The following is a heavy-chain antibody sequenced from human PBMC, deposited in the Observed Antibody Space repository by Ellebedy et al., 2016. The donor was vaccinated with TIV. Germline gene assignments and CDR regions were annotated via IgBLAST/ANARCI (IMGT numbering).Heavy chain of an antibody. V-gene: IGHV3-23*01. CDR1: GFTFTSYA. CDR2: ISGSGGRT. Sequence: GGSLRLSCTASGFTFTSYAMSWVRQAPGKGLEWVSAISGSGGRTYYADSVKDRFTISRDNSKSTLYVQMNSLRAEDTAVYYCAKDIGIWFGDLDAFDIWGQGTMVTVSS. J-gene: IGHJ3*02. D-gene: IGHD3-10*01. CDR3: AKDIGIWFGDLDAFDI.